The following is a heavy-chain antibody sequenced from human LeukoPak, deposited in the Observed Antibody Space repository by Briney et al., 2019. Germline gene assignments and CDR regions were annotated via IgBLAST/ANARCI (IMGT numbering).Heavy chain of an antibody. CDR1: GFTFSNYA. D-gene: IGHD5-18*01. V-gene: IGHV3-23*01. Sequence: GRSLRLSCVASGFTFSNYAMSWVRQAPGKGLEWVSAISGSGGSTYYADSVKGRFTISRDNSKNTLYLQMNSLRAEDTAVYYCAKDLTWIQLRFDYWGQGTLVTVSS. J-gene: IGHJ4*02. CDR2: ISGSGGST. CDR3: AKDLTWIQLRFDY.